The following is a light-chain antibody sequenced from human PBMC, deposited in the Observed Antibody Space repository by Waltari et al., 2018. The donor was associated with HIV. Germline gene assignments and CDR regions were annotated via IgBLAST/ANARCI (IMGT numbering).Light chain of an antibody. V-gene: IGLV2-11*01. CDR1: ASTVGGYHY. CDR3: CSYAGSSYV. J-gene: IGLJ1*01. Sequence: QSALTQPRSVSGSPGQSVTISCTGSASTVGGYHYVSWYQHHPGKAPKLLIYDVNKRPSVVPDRFSGSKSGNTASLTISGLQTEDEADYYCCSYAGSSYVFGTETKVTVL. CDR2: DVN.